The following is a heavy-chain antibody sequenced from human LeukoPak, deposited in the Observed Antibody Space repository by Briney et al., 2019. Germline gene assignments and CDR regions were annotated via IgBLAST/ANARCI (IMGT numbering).Heavy chain of an antibody. CDR2: INQDAREI. Sequence: GGSLRLSCAASGFTFSTYWMNWYRQAPGKGLEWVGNINQDAREINYVDSVRGRFTISRDNAKNSLHLQMNSLRAEDTAVYYCATDRDNSDWQKRFDSWGQGTLVTVSS. J-gene: IGHJ4*02. V-gene: IGHV3-7*01. CDR3: ATDRDNSDWQKRFDS. CDR1: GFTFSTYW. D-gene: IGHD2-21*02.